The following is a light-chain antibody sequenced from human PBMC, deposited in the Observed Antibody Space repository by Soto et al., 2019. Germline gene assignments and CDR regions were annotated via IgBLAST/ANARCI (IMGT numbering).Light chain of an antibody. CDR3: QSYDSSLSAVV. CDR1: SSNIGAGYD. J-gene: IGLJ2*01. Sequence: QSVLTQPPSVSGAPGQRVSISCTGSSSNIGAGYDVHWYEHLPGTAPKLLIYQNTNRPSGVPDRFSGSKSGTSDSLAITGPQAEDEADDYGQSYDSSLSAVVFGGGTQLTVL. V-gene: IGLV1-40*01. CDR2: QNT.